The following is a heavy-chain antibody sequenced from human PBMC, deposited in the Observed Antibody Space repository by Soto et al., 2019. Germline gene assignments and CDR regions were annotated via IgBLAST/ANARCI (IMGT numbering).Heavy chain of an antibody. V-gene: IGHV3-23*01. CDR1: GFTFSSYA. J-gene: IGHJ6*03. D-gene: IGHD2-15*01. CDR3: AKPPAYCSGGSCLDYYYYMDV. Sequence: GGSLRLSCAASGFTFSSYAMSWVRQAPGKGLEWVSAISGSGGSTYYADSVKGRFTISRDNSKNTLYLQMNSLRAEDTAVYYCAKPPAYCSGGSCLDYYYYMDVWGKGTTVTVSS. CDR2: ISGSGGST.